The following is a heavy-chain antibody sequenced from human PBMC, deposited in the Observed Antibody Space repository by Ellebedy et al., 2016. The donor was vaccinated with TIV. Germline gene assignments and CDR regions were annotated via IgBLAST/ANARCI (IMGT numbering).Heavy chain of an antibody. CDR1: GFTFRSYW. CDR3: ARDPRWFSGAVLLGSYDI. Sequence: PGGSLRLSCAASGFTFRSYWMSWVRQAPGKGLEWVANIKHDGSEEDYVDSVKGRFTISRDNAKKSMYLEMKSLRAEDTAVYFCARDPRWFSGAVLLGSYDIWGQGAMVTVSS. J-gene: IGHJ3*02. D-gene: IGHD4-23*01. CDR2: IKHDGSEE. V-gene: IGHV3-7*03.